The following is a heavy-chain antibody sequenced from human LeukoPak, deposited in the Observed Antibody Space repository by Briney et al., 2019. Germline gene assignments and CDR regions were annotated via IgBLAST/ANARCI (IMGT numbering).Heavy chain of an antibody. CDR3: AKGESHPKYYFDY. Sequence: GGSLRLSCVASGFTFSTYAMRWVRQAPGRGLEWVSSISGSDGSTYYADSVKGRFTISRDNSKNTLYLQMNSLRAEDTAVYYCAKGESHPKYYFDYWGQGTLVTVSS. V-gene: IGHV3-23*01. D-gene: IGHD3-10*01. CDR1: GFTFSTYA. J-gene: IGHJ4*02. CDR2: ISGSDGST.